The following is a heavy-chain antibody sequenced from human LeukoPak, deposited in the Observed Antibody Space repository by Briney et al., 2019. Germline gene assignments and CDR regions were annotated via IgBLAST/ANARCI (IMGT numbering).Heavy chain of an antibody. CDR1: GFTFSNYG. D-gene: IGHD3-10*01. V-gene: IGHV3-23*01. CDR2: ISGGSIST. Sequence: GGSLRLSCAASGFTFSNYGMSWVRQPPGKGPEWVSAISGGSISTYYADSVEGRFTISRDNSKNTLYLQMNSRRAEDAAVYYCAKDRGPGFSVRGDAFDIWGQGTVVTVSS. J-gene: IGHJ3*02. CDR3: AKDRGPGFSVRGDAFDI.